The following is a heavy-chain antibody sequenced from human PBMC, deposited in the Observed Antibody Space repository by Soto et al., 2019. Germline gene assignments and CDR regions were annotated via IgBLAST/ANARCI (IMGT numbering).Heavy chain of an antibody. D-gene: IGHD6-13*01. V-gene: IGHV3-7*01. Sequence: EVQVVESGGGLVQPGGSLRLSCAASGFTLSTYWMTWVRQAPGKGLEWVANIKQDGSEKYYVDSVKGRFTASRHNAKHSLYLQMNSLRTEDTAVYYCGTADRSTAARGTVQWGQGTLVTVSS. J-gene: IGHJ4*02. CDR3: GTADRSTAARGTVQ. CDR1: GFTLSTYW. CDR2: IKQDGSEK.